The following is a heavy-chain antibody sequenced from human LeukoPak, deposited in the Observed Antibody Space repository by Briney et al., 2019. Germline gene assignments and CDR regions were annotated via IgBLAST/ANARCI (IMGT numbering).Heavy chain of an antibody. CDR2: ISSSGSTI. V-gene: IGHV3-48*03. CDR3: ARIVVTGGTFDP. Sequence: GGSLRLSCAASGFTFSSYEMNWVRQAPGKGLEWVSYISSSGSTIYYADSVKGRFTISRDNAKNSLYLQMNSLRAEDTAVYYCARIVVTGGTFDPWGQGTLVTVSS. D-gene: IGHD2-2*01. J-gene: IGHJ5*02. CDR1: GFTFSSYE.